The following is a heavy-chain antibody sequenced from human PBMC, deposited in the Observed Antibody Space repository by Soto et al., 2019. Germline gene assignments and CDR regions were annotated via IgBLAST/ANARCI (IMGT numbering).Heavy chain of an antibody. Sequence: QVQLQQWGAGLLKPSETLSLTCAVYGGSFSGYYWNWIRQPPGKGLEWIGEINHSGSTNYNPSLKGRVTISGDTSKTQFYLKLSSVTAAVTAVYYCARGWGRIFDDWGQGTLVTVSS. V-gene: IGHV4-34*01. CDR1: GGSFSGYY. D-gene: IGHD7-27*01. CDR2: INHSGST. CDR3: ARGWGRIFDD. J-gene: IGHJ4*02.